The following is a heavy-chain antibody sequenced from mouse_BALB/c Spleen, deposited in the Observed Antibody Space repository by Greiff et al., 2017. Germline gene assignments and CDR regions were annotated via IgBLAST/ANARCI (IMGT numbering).Heavy chain of an antibody. Sequence: EVQLVESGGGLVQPGGSRKLSCAASGFTFSSFGMHWVRQAPEKGLEWVAYISSGSSTIYYADTVKGRFTISRDNPKNTLFLQMTSLRSEDTAMYYCASSPDDYGGGYAMDYWGQGTSVTVSS. CDR2: ISSGSSTI. D-gene: IGHD2-4*01. J-gene: IGHJ4*01. CDR3: ASSPDDYGGGYAMDY. V-gene: IGHV5-17*02. CDR1: GFTFSSFG.